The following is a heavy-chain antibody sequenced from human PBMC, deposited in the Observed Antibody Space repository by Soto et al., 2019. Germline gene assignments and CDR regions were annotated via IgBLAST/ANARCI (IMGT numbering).Heavy chain of an antibody. D-gene: IGHD3-3*01. J-gene: IGHJ6*02. CDR1: GYTFTSYG. CDR3: ARDSDFWSGLTITYYYYGMDV. Sequence: EASVKVSCKASGYTFTSYGISWVRQAPGQGLEWMGWISAYNGNTNYAQKLQGRVTMTTDTSTSTAYMELRSLRSDDTAVYYCARDSDFWSGLTITYYYYGMDVWGQGTTVTVSS. V-gene: IGHV1-18*01. CDR2: ISAYNGNT.